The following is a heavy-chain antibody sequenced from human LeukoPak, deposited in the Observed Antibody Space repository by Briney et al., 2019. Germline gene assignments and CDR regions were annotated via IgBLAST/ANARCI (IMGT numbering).Heavy chain of an antibody. J-gene: IGHJ4*02. CDR1: GGSFSGYY. D-gene: IGHD4-23*01. Sequence: SETLSFTCAVYGGSFSGYYWSWIRQPPGKGLEWIGEINHSGSTNYNPSLKSRVTISVDTSKNQFSLKLSSVTAADTAVYYCARGPPRWYFDYWGQGTLVTVSS. V-gene: IGHV4-34*01. CDR3: ARGPPRWYFDY. CDR2: INHSGST.